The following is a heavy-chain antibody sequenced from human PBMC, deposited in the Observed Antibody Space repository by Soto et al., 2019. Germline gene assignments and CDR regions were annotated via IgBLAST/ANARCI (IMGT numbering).Heavy chain of an antibody. J-gene: IGHJ5*02. Sequence: PGGSLRLSCAASGFTFRSFTMNWVRQAPGKGLEWVSTISSNSAYIYYTDALRGRFTISRDNAKNSLHLQMNSLRAEDTAVYCCTRDASRDSSARGWFDPWGPGTLVTVSS. CDR1: GFTFRSFT. V-gene: IGHV3-21*01. CDR3: TRDASRDSSARGWFDP. D-gene: IGHD6-13*01. CDR2: ISSNSAYI.